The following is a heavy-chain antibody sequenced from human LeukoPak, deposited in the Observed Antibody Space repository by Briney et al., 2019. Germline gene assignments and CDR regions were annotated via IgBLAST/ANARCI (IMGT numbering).Heavy chain of an antibody. V-gene: IGHV5-51*01. CDR2: IYPGDFDT. J-gene: IGHJ4*02. D-gene: IGHD6-13*01. Sequence: GESLKISCKASGYRFASYWIGWVRQMPGKGLEWMGTIYPGDFDTRYSPSFQGQVTISVDKSINTAYLQWSSLKASDTAMYYRARIAAAENFDYWGQGTLVTVSS. CDR3: ARIAAAENFDY. CDR1: GYRFASYW.